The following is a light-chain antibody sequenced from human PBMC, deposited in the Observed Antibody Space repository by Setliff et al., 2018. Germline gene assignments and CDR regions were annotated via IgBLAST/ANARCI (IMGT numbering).Light chain of an antibody. CDR2: HNS. V-gene: IGLV1-44*01. CDR3: ASWDDTLQGVV. CDR1: SSNIGTKP. Sequence: SALTQPPSASGTPGQRVTISCSGSSSNIGTKPVNWYLQLPGTAPKLLIYHNSQRPSGVPDRFSGSRSDTSASLAISGLQSEDEADYYCASWDDTLQGVVFGGGTKVTVL. J-gene: IGLJ2*01.